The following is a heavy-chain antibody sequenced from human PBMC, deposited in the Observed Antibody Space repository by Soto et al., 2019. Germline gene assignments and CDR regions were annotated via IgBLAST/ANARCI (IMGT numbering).Heavy chain of an antibody. J-gene: IGHJ5*02. CDR2: FDPEDGET. D-gene: IGHD6-13*01. CDR3: ATDQAAAGRNWFDP. V-gene: IGHV1-24*01. Sequence: ASVKVSCKVSGYTLTELSMHWVRQAPGKGLEWMGGFDPEDGETIYAQKFQGRVTMTEDTSTDTAYMELSSLRSEGTAVYYCATDQAAAGRNWFDPWGQGTLVNVSS. CDR1: GYTLTELS.